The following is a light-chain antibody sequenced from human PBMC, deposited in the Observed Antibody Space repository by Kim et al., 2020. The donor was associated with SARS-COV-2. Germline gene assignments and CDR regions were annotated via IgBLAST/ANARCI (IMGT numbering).Light chain of an antibody. Sequence: VSPRQTASITCSADKLGHKYASWFQQKPGQPPLMVIFQDNKLPSGIPERFSGSNFGSTATLTIRGTQAMDEADYYCQAWDNNIAIFGTGTKVTVL. J-gene: IGLJ1*01. CDR1: KLGHKY. CDR3: QAWDNNIAI. CDR2: QDN. V-gene: IGLV3-1*01.